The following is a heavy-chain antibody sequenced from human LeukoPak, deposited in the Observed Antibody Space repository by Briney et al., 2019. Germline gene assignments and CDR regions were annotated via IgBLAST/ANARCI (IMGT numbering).Heavy chain of an antibody. CDR2: ISDVGGST. CDR3: AMSGYDM. V-gene: IGHV3-23*01. Sequence: PGGSLRLSCAASGFTFSSYAMSWVLQAPGRGLEWVSAISDVGGSTYYADSVKGRFTISRDNSKNTLYMQMNSLRADDTAVYYCAMSGYDMRGQGTLVTVSS. J-gene: IGHJ4*02. CDR1: GFTFSSYA. D-gene: IGHD5-12*01.